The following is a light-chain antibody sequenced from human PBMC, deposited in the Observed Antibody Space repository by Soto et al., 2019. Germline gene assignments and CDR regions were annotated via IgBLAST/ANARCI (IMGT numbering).Light chain of an antibody. Sequence: DIQMTQSPSTLAASVGDRVTITCRASQNINRWLAWYQQKPGKAPKVLIYDASSLESGVPSRFSGRGSGTEFTLTITGVKPDDFATYYCQQYDGYFGPGTKVDFK. V-gene: IGKV1-5*01. CDR3: QQYDGY. J-gene: IGKJ3*01. CDR1: QNINRW. CDR2: DAS.